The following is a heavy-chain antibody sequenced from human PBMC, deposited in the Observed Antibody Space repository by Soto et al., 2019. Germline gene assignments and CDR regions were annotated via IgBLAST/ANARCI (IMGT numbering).Heavy chain of an antibody. CDR3: AREGCSSTSCYHYFDY. CDR2: INPNSGGT. D-gene: IGHD2-2*01. V-gene: IGHV1-2*02. Sequence: QVQLVQSGAEVKKPGASVKVSCKASGYTFTGYYMHWVRQAPGQGLEWMGWINPNSGGTNYAQKFQGRVTKTRDTSISTAYMELSRLRSDDTAVYYCAREGCSSTSCYHYFDYWGQGTLVTVSS. J-gene: IGHJ4*02. CDR1: GYTFTGYY.